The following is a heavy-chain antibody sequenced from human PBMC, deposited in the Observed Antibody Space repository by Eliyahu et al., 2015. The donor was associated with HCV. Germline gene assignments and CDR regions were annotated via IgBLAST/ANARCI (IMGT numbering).Heavy chain of an antibody. D-gene: IGHD3-10*01. CDR2: INPSGGST. J-gene: IGHJ4*02. CDR1: GYTFPSXY. CDR3: ARGGRRETSLYYYGLNPFDY. V-gene: IGHV1-46*01. Sequence: QVQLVQSGAEVKKPGASVXVSCKASGYTFPSXYMHWVRQAPGQGLEWMGIINPSGGSTSYAQKFQGRVTMTRDTSTSTVYMELSSLRSEDTAVYYCARGGRRETSLYYYGLNPFDYWGQGTLVTVSS.